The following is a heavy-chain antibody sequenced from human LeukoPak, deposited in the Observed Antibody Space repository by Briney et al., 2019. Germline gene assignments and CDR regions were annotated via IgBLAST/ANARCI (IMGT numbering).Heavy chain of an antibody. CDR2: LYYSGSA. CDR3: ARSGGYSGYDVDY. Sequence: SETLSLTCTVSGGSISSYSWSWIRQPPGKGLEWIGFLYYSGSAYYNPSLRGRVTISVDTSKNQFSLKLSSVTAADTAVYYCARSGGYSGYDVDYWGQGILVTVSS. V-gene: IGHV4-59*01. CDR1: GGSISSYS. D-gene: IGHD5-12*01. J-gene: IGHJ4*02.